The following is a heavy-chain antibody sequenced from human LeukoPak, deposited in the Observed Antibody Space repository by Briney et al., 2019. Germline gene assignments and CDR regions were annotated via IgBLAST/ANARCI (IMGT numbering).Heavy chain of an antibody. D-gene: IGHD3-10*01. V-gene: IGHV4-39*01. CDR3: ARLQWFGESKKGYSYYMDV. CDR2: IYYSGDT. CDR1: GGSISSGSYY. Sequence: SETLSLXCTVSGGSISSGSYYWGWIRQPPAEGLEWIGSIYYSGDTYYNPSLESRVTISVDTSKNQFSLKLSSVTAADTAVYYCARLQWFGESKKGYSYYMDVWGKGTTVTVSS. J-gene: IGHJ6*03.